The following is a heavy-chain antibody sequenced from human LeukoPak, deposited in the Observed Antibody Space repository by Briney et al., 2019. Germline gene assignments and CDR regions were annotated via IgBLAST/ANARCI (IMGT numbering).Heavy chain of an antibody. CDR3: ARTKEKWYYYDSSGFWFDP. V-gene: IGHV4-39*01. D-gene: IGHD3-22*01. CDR2: IYYSGST. Sequence: SETLSLTCTVSGGSISSSSYYWGWIRQPPGKGLEWIGSIYYSGSTYYNPSLKSRVTISVDTSKNQFSLKLSSVTAADTAVYYCARTKEKWYYYDSSGFWFDPWGQGTLVTVSS. CDR1: GGSISSSSYY. J-gene: IGHJ5*02.